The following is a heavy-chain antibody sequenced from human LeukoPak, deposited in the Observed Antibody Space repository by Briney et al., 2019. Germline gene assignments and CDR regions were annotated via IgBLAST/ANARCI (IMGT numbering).Heavy chain of an antibody. CDR1: GGSISSGGYY. Sequence: SETLSLTCTVSGGSISSGGYYWSWIRQHPGKGLEWIGYIYYSGSTYYNPPLKSRVTISVDTSKNQFSLKLSSVTAADTAVYYCARGTRRTYYYDSSGYWGPFDYWGQGTLVTVSS. D-gene: IGHD3-22*01. CDR3: ARGTRRTYYYDSSGYWGPFDY. V-gene: IGHV4-31*03. J-gene: IGHJ4*02. CDR2: IYYSGST.